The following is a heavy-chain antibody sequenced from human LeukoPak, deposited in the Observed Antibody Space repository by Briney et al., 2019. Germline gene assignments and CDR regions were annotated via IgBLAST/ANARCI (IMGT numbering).Heavy chain of an antibody. CDR2: ISGSGGRT. CDR1: GFTFSSYA. D-gene: IGHD6-19*01. J-gene: IGHJ4*02. V-gene: IGHV3-23*01. Sequence: PGGSLRLSCAAAGFTFSSYAMSWVRRAPGKGLEWVSAISGSGGRTYYADSVKGRFTISRDNSKNTLYLQMNSLRAEDTAVYYCAKEEWLGKMNFFDYWGQGTLVTVSS. CDR3: AKEEWLGKMNFFDY.